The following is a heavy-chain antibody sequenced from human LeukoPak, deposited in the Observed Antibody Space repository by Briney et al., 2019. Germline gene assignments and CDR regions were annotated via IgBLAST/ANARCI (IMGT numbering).Heavy chain of an antibody. CDR1: GFTFSSHW. V-gene: IGHV3-74*01. D-gene: IGHD5-12*01. CDR3: ARDEDPVRGGYSYGNFH. CDR2: ISSDGSST. J-gene: IGHJ4*02. Sequence: GGSLRLSCAASGFTFSSHWMHWVRQAPGKGLVWVSRISSDGSSTSFADSVKGRFTISRDSAENTLYLHMNSLRDEDTAVYYCARDEDPVRGGYSYGNFHWGQGALVTVSS.